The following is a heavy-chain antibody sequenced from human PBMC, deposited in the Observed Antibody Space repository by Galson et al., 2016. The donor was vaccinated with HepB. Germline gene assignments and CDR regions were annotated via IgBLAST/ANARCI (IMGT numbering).Heavy chain of an antibody. J-gene: IGHJ4*02. D-gene: IGHD6-19*01. Sequence: LRLSCAASGFTFSSYAMSWVRQAPGKGLEWVSAISGSGGSTYYAGSVKGRFTIPRDNSKNTLYLQMNRLRAEDTAVYYCAKGAEQWLVPGYFDYWGQGTLVTVSS. CDR2: ISGSGGST. CDR3: AKGAEQWLVPGYFDY. V-gene: IGHV3-23*01. CDR1: GFTFSSYA.